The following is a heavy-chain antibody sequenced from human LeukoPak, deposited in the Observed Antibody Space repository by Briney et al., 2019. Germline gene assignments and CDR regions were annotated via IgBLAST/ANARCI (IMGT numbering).Heavy chain of an antibody. D-gene: IGHD3-10*01. CDR1: GGSISSSSYY. J-gene: IGHJ4*02. Sequence: SETLSLTCTVSGGSISSSSYYWGWIRQPPGKGLEWIGSIYYSGSTYYNPSLKSRVTISVDTSKNQFSLKLSSVTAADTAVYYCAKDLTTYYYGSGSYPTFEYWGQGTLVTVSS. CDR3: AKDLTTYYYGSGSYPTFEY. CDR2: IYYSGST. V-gene: IGHV4-39*07.